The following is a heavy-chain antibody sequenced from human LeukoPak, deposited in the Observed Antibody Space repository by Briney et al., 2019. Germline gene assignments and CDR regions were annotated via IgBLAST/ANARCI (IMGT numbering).Heavy chain of an antibody. V-gene: IGHV3-23*01. CDR1: GFTFSSYA. Sequence: GGSLRLSCAASGFTFSSYAMSWVRQAPGKGLEWVSAISGSGGSTYYADSVKGRFTISRDNSKNTLYLQMNSLRADDTAVYYCAKDPFVYDFWSGYTKPRYYFDYWGQGTLVTVSS. CDR2: ISGSGGST. J-gene: IGHJ4*02. D-gene: IGHD3-3*01. CDR3: AKDPFVYDFWSGYTKPRYYFDY.